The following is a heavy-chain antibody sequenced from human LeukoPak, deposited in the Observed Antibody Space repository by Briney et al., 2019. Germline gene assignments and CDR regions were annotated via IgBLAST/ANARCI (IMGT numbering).Heavy chain of an antibody. CDR1: GGTFSSYA. J-gene: IGHJ4*02. Sequence: SVKVSCKASGGTFSSYAISWVRQAPGQGLEWMGGIIPIFGTANYAQKLQGRVTMTTDTSTSTAYMELRSLRSDDTAVYYCARCTGGGSCYGVRYWGQGTLVTVSS. CDR3: ARCTGGGSCYGVRY. CDR2: IIPIFGTA. V-gene: IGHV1-69*05. D-gene: IGHD2-15*01.